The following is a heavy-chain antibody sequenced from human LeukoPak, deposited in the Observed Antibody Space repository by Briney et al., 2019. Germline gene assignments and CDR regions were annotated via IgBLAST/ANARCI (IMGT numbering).Heavy chain of an antibody. CDR3: AREYYDSSGYWSRGC. D-gene: IGHD3-22*01. CDR1: GFIFDDYA. V-gene: IGHV3-48*01. CDR2: ISSDSTTI. Sequence: SGGSLRLSCAASGFIFDDYAMYWVRQAPGKGLEWVSHISSDSTTIYYADSVKGRFTISRDNAKNSLYLQMNSLRAEDTAVYFCAREYYDSSGYWSRGCWGQGTLVTVSS. J-gene: IGHJ4*02.